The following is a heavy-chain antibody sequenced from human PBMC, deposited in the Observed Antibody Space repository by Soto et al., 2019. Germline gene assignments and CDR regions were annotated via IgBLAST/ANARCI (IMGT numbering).Heavy chain of an antibody. CDR2: INHSGST. CDR1: GGSFSGYY. J-gene: IGHJ4*02. V-gene: IGHV4-34*01. Sequence: SETLSLTCAVYGGSFSGYYWSWIRQPPGKGLEWIGEINHSGSTNYNPSLKSRVTISVDTSKNQFSLKLSSVTAADTAVYYGARGDWNAGDYWGKGTLVTVSS. D-gene: IGHD1-1*01. CDR3: ARGDWNAGDY.